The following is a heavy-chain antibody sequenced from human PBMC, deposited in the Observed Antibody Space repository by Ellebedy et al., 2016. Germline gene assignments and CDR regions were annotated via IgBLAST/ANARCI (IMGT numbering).Heavy chain of an antibody. J-gene: IGHJ5*02. CDR3: TRANVDNWFDP. CDR1: GDSVSSNTAA. V-gene: IGHV6-1*01. Sequence: SQTLSLTCAISGDSVSSNTAAWNWTRQSPSRGLEWLGRTYYRPQWYNNYAVSVQSRITISPATSKNQFSLQLNSVTPDDTAVYYCTRANVDNWFDPWGQGTLVTVSS. CDR2: TYYRPQWYN.